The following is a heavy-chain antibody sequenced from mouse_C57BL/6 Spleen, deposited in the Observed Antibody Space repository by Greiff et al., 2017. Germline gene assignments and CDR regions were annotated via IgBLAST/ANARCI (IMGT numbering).Heavy chain of an antibody. V-gene: IGHV1-4*01. D-gene: IGHD2-4*01. CDR2: INPSSGYT. J-gene: IGHJ2*01. CDR1: GYTFTSYT. CDR3: ARGGYYDPYYFDY. Sequence: VQLQQSGAELARPGASVKMSCKASGYTFTSYTMHWVKQRPGQGLEWIGYINPSSGYTKYNQKFKDKATLTADKSSSTAYMQLSCLTSEDSSIYYCARGGYYDPYYFDYWGQGTTLTVSA.